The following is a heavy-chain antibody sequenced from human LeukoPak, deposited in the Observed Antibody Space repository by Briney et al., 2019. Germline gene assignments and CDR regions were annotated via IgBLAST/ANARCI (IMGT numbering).Heavy chain of an antibody. Sequence: ASVKVFCKASGYTFTSYDINWVRQTTGQGLEWMGWMNPNSGNTGYAQKFQGRVTMTRNASISTAYMELSSLRSEDTAVYYCARSPQRPLDAFDIWGQGTMVTVSS. CDR3: ARSPQRPLDAFDI. D-gene: IGHD2-2*01. CDR1: GYTFTSYD. CDR2: MNPNSGNT. J-gene: IGHJ3*02. V-gene: IGHV1-8*01.